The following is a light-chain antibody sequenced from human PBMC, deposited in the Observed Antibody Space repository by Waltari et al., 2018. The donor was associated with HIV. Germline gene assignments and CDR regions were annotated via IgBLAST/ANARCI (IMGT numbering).Light chain of an antibody. CDR2: RDN. CDR3: AAWDDRLSGL. CDR1: GSNIGLYH. V-gene: IGLV1-47*01. Sequence: QSVLTQPPSASGTPGPRVTISCSGGGSNIGLYHFYWYQQFPGTAPKLLIYRDNQRPPGVPDRFSGSKSGTSASLVISGLRSEDEANYYCAAWDDRLSGLFGGGTKVTVL. J-gene: IGLJ2*01.